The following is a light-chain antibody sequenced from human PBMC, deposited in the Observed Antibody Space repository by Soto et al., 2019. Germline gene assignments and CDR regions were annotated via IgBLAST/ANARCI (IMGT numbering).Light chain of an antibody. CDR1: SSDVGGYNY. CDR3: RSYTSSSTLNV. CDR2: DVS. Sequence: VLTQPASVSGSPGQSITISCTGTSSDVGGYNYVSWYQQHPGKAPKLMIYDVSNRPSGVSNRFSGSKSGNTASLTISGLQAEDEADYYCRSYTSSSTLNVFGTGTKVTVL. V-gene: IGLV2-14*01. J-gene: IGLJ1*01.